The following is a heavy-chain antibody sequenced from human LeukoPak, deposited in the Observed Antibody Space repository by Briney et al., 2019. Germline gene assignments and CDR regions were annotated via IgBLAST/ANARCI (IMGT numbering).Heavy chain of an antibody. D-gene: IGHD5-18*01. CDR3: AKDLYSYGFDHFDY. V-gene: IGHV3-9*01. CDR1: GFTFDDYA. J-gene: IGHJ4*02. CDR2: ISWNSGSI. Sequence: GGSLRLSCAASGFTFDDYAMHWVRQAPGKGLEWVSGISWNSGSIGYADSVKGRFTISRDNAKNSLYLQMNSLRAEDTALYYCAKDLYSYGFDHFDYWGQGTLVTVSS.